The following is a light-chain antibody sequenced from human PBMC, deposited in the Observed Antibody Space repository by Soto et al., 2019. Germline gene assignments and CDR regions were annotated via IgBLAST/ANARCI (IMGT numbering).Light chain of an antibody. V-gene: IGLV2-23*01. J-gene: IGLJ2*01. Sequence: QCALTQPASVSGSPGQSITISCTGTSSDVGSYNLVSWYQQHPGKAPKLIIYEGSKRPSGDSNRFSGSKSGNTASLTISGLQAEDEADYYCCSYAGSSTVVFGGGTKLTVL. CDR3: CSYAGSSTVV. CDR2: EGS. CDR1: SSDVGSYNL.